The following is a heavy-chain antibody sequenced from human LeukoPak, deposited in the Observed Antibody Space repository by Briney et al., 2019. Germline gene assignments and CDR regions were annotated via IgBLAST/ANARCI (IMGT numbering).Heavy chain of an antibody. D-gene: IGHD6-13*01. Sequence: RPSETLSLTCTVSGGSISTYYWSWIRQPPGKGLEWIGYIYNSGSTNYSPSLQRRVTISVDTSKNQFSLRLTSVTAADTAVYYCAKAVAAAGRFGFDPWGQGTLVTVSS. CDR3: AKAVAAAGRFGFDP. CDR2: IYNSGST. J-gene: IGHJ5*02. V-gene: IGHV4-59*01. CDR1: GGSISTYY.